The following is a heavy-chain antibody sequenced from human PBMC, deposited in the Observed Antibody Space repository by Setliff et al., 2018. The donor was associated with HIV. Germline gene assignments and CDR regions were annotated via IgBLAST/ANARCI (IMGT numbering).Heavy chain of an antibody. V-gene: IGHV4-34*01. CDR2: INHAGST. D-gene: IGHD3-3*01. CDR3: ATLSGPVDH. Sequence: PSETLSLTCTLYGASFSGYFWSWIRQPPGKGLEWIGEINHAGSTNFNPSLKGRVTIPVDMSKRQFSLHLTSVTAADTAVYYCATLSGPVDHWGQGTRVTVSS. CDR1: GASFSGYF. J-gene: IGHJ4*02.